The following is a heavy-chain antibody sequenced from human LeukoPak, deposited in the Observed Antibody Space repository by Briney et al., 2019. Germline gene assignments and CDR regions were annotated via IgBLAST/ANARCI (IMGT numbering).Heavy chain of an antibody. D-gene: IGHD3-22*01. CDR3: ARAGDSSGYSDY. CDR2: INHSGRT. J-gene: IGHJ4*02. Sequence: SETLSLTCAVYGGSFSGYYWSWIRQPSGKGLEWIGEINHSGRTNYNPSLKSRVTISVDTSKNQFSLKLSSVTAADTAVYYCARAGDSSGYSDYWGQGTLVTVSS. CDR1: GGSFSGYY. V-gene: IGHV4-34*01.